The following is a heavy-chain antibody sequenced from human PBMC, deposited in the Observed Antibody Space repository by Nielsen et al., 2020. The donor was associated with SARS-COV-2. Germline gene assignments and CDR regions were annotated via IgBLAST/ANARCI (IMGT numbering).Heavy chain of an antibody. J-gene: IGHJ4*02. Sequence: GESLKISCVASGFTFSGYWMHWVRQAVGKGPVWVALINSDGSTTTYADSAKGRFTISRDNAKKTLYLQMNSLRGEDAAVYYCGRGDILTGYIDYWGQGTLVTVSS. CDR1: GFTFSGYW. CDR2: INSDGSTT. V-gene: IGHV3-74*03. CDR3: GRGDILTGYIDY. D-gene: IGHD3-9*01.